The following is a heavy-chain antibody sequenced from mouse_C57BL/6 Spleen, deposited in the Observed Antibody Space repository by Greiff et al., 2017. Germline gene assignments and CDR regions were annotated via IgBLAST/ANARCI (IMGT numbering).Heavy chain of an antibody. Sequence: QVQLQQSGPELVKPGASVKISCKASGYAFSSSWMHWVKQRPGKGLEWIGRIYPGDGDTNYNGKFKGKATLTADKSSSTAYMQLSSLTSEDSAVYCCTRSGDGSSPFAYWGQGTLDTVSA. CDR3: TRSGDGSSPFAY. CDR1: GYAFSSSW. CDR2: IYPGDGDT. V-gene: IGHV1-82*01. D-gene: IGHD1-1*01. J-gene: IGHJ3*01.